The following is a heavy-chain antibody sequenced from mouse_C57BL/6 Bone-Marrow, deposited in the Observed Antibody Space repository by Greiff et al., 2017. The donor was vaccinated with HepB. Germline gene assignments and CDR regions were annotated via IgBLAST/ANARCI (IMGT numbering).Heavy chain of an antibody. CDR2: ISSGSSTI. J-gene: IGHJ1*03. V-gene: IGHV5-17*01. CDR3: ARPPDGYFWYFDV. CDR1: GFTFSDYG. D-gene: IGHD2-3*01. Sequence: EVQVVESGGGLVKPGGSLKLSCAASGFTFSDYGMHWVRQAPEKGLEWVAYISSGSSTIYYADTVKGRFTISRDNAKNTLFLQMTSLRSEDTAMYYCARPPDGYFWYFDVWGTGTTVTVSS.